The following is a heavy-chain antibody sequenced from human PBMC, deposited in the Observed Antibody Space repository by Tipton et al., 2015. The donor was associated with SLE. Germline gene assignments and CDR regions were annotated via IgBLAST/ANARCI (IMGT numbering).Heavy chain of an antibody. J-gene: IGHJ3*02. CDR1: GGSFSGYY. D-gene: IGHD5-12*01. CDR3: ARDLGYSGYDEGGDDAFDI. Sequence: TLSLTCAVYGGSFSGYYWSWIRQPPGKGLEWIGYIYYSGSTNYNPSLKSRVTISVDTSKNQFSLKLSSVTAADTAVYYCARDLGYSGYDEGGDDAFDIWGQGTMVTVSS. V-gene: IGHV4-59*01. CDR2: IYYSGST.